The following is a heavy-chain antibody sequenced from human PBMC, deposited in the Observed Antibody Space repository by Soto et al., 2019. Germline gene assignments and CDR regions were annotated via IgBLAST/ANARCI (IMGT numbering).Heavy chain of an antibody. CDR3: ARPLRGYSYGYFDY. J-gene: IGHJ4*02. CDR2: INHSGST. D-gene: IGHD5-18*01. V-gene: IGHV4-34*01. CDR1: GGSFRGDY. Sequence: PSETLSLTCAVYGGSFRGDYWSWIRQPPGKGLEWIGEINHSGSTDYNPSLKSRVTISVDTSKNQFSLKLSSVTAADTAVYYCARPLRGYSYGYFDYWGQGTLVTVSS.